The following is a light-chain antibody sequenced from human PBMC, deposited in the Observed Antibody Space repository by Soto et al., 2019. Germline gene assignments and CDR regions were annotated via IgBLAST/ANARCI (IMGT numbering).Light chain of an antibody. V-gene: IGKV1-39*01. CDR1: QSLSSF. CDR3: QESYSTPPT. J-gene: IGKJ1*01. Sequence: DIQMTQSPSSLSASVGDRVTITCRASQSLSSFLNWYQQKLGRAPKVLIYAASRLQDGVPSRFSGSGSGTDFTLTITSLQPEDFATYYCQESYSTPPTFGQGTKVEVK. CDR2: AAS.